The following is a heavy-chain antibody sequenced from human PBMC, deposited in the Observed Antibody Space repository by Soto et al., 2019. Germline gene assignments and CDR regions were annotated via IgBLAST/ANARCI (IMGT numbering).Heavy chain of an antibody. D-gene: IGHD1-1*01. CDR2: ISGSSDKS. Sequence: GGSLRLSCAASGFTFSNYAMIWVRQAPGKGLEWISAISGSSDKSYDADSVKGRFTISRDNSKNTLYLQMNSLRVEDTAVYYCAKDVQTWVQWYFDLWGRGALVTVSS. V-gene: IGHV3-23*01. CDR3: AKDVQTWVQWYFDL. J-gene: IGHJ2*01. CDR1: GFTFSNYA.